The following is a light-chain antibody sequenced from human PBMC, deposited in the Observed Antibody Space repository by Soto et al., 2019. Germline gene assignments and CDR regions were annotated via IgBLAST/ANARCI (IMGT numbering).Light chain of an antibody. J-gene: IGLJ3*02. Sequence: QSVLTQPASVSGSPGQSIPISCTGTSSDVGGSNFVSLFQQYPGKVPKVMIHDVSNRPSGVSNRFSGSKSGNTASLTISGRQAEDEADDYCGSDTSSGSFLFGGGTKLTVL. V-gene: IGLV2-14*03. CDR2: DVS. CDR1: SSDVGGSNF. CDR3: GSDTSSGSFL.